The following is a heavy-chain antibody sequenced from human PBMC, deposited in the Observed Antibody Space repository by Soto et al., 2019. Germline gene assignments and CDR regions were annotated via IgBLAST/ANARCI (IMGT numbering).Heavy chain of an antibody. CDR2: IYPGDSDT. D-gene: IGHD2-21*02. Sequence: PGESLKISCKGSGYSFTSYWIGWVRQMPGKGLEWMGIIYPGDSDTRYSPSFQGQVTISADKSISTAYLQWSSLKASDTAMYYCARQGPSSYGGIVVVTAIPIGMDVWGQGTTVTVSS. J-gene: IGHJ6*02. CDR1: GYSFTSYW. V-gene: IGHV5-51*01. CDR3: ARQGPSSYGGIVVVTAIPIGMDV.